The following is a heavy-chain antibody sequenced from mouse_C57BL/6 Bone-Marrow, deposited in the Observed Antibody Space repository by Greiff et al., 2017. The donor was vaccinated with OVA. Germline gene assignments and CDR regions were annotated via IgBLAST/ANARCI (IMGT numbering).Heavy chain of an antibody. CDR2: ISSGGSST. J-gene: IGHJ2*01. CDR1: GFTFSSYG. Sequence: EVQRVESGGDLVKPGGSLKLSCAASGFTFSSYGMSWVRQTPDKRLEWVATISSGGSSTNIPDSVKGRFTISRDNAKNTLYLQMSSLKSEDTAMYYCARHGDYGSFFDYWGQGTTLTVSS. CDR3: ARHGDYGSFFDY. D-gene: IGHD1-1*01. V-gene: IGHV5-6*01.